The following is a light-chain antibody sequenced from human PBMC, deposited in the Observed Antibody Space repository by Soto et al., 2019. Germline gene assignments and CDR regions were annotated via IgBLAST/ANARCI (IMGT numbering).Light chain of an antibody. CDR3: SSYTTSSTYV. CDR2: DVT. CDR1: SSDVGAYNY. Sequence: QSVLTRPAPVSGSPGQSITISCTGTSSDVGAYNYVSWYQQHPGKAPKLMIYDVTNRPSGVSNRFSGSKSGYTASLTISGLQAEDEADYYCSSYTTSSTYVFGTGTKV. J-gene: IGLJ1*01. V-gene: IGLV2-14*03.